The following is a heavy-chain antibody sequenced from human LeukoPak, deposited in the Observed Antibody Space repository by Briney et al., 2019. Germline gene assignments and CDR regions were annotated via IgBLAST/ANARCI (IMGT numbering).Heavy chain of an antibody. V-gene: IGHV3-66*01. D-gene: IGHD3-22*01. CDR1: GFTVSSNY. CDR2: IYSGGST. Sequence: PGGFLRLSCAASGFTVSSNYMSWVRQAPGKGLEWVSVIYSGGSTYYADSVKGRFTIPRDNSKNTLYLQMNSLRAEDTAVYYCASRDYYDSSGYYDAFDIWGQGTMVTVSS. J-gene: IGHJ3*02. CDR3: ASRDYYDSSGYYDAFDI.